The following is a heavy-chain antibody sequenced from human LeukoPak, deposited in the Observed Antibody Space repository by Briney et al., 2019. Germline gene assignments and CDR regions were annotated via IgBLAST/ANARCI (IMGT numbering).Heavy chain of an antibody. CDR1: GYTFTSYD. J-gene: IGHJ4*02. CDR2: MNPNSGNT. D-gene: IGHD4-17*01. V-gene: IGHV1-8*03. Sequence: ASVKVSCKASGYTFTSYDINWVRQATGQGLEWMGWMNPNSGNTGYAQKFQGRVTITRNTSISTAYMELGSLRSEDTAVYYCARGQNTRDYEFDYWGQGTLVTVSS. CDR3: ARGQNTRDYEFDY.